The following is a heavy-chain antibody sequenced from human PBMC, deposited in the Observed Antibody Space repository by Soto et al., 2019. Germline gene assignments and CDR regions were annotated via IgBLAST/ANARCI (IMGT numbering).Heavy chain of an antibody. J-gene: IGHJ6*03. CDR2: IIAYNGNT. V-gene: IGHV1-18*01. Sequence: ASVKVSCKASGYTFTSYGISWVRQAPGQGLEWMGWIIAYNGNTNYAQKLQGRVTMTTDTSTSTAYMELRSLRSDDTAVYYCAREYYDFWSGSPITYYMDVRGKGTTVTVSS. D-gene: IGHD3-3*01. CDR3: AREYYDFWSGSPITYYMDV. CDR1: GYTFTSYG.